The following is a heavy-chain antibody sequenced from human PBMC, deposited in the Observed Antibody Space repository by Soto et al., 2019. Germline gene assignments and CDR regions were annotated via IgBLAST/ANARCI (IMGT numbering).Heavy chain of an antibody. CDR1: GGTFSSYA. J-gene: IGHJ5*02. CDR2: IIPIFGTA. Sequence: QVQLVQSGAEVKKPGSSVKVSCTASGGTFSSYAISWVRQAPGQGLEWMGGIIPIFGTANYAQKFQGRVTITADESTSTAYMELSSLRSEDTAVYYCAREDSSGWFSGVTEENWFDPWGQGTLVTVSS. CDR3: AREDSSGWFSGVTEENWFDP. D-gene: IGHD6-19*01. V-gene: IGHV1-69*01.